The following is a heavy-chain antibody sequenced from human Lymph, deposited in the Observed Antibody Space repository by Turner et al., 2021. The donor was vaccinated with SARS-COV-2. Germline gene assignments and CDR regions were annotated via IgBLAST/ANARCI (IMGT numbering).Heavy chain of an antibody. V-gene: IGHV1-69*10. J-gene: IGHJ4*02. D-gene: IGHD1-20*01. Sequence: QVQLVQAGAEVKKPGSSVKVPCKASGGTFCIYAISWVRKAPGKGLEWMGGNIPMLDIANYAQKFQGRVTITADKSTSKAYVELSSLRSEDTAVYYCARDVTGPLGYWGQGTLVTVSS. CDR2: NIPMLDIA. CDR1: GGTFCIYA. CDR3: ARDVTGPLGY.